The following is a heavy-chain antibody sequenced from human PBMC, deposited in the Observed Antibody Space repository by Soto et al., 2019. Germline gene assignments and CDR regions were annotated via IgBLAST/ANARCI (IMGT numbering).Heavy chain of an antibody. J-gene: IGHJ4*02. D-gene: IGHD6-13*01. V-gene: IGHV3-23*01. Sequence: HPGGSLRLSCAASGFTFSSYAMSWVRQAPGKGLEWVSAISSSGSSIYYADSVKGRFTISRDNAKNSLYLQMNSLRAEDTAVYYCARDLRQLDFDYWGQGTLVTVSS. CDR2: ISSSGSSI. CDR1: GFTFSSYA. CDR3: ARDLRQLDFDY.